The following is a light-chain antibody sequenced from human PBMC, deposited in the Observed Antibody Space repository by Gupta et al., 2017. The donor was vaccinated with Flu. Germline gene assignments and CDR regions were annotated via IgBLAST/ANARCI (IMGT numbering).Light chain of an antibody. CDR2: ENN. Sequence: QSVLTQPPSVSAAPGQKVTIPCSGSSSNIGNNYVSWYQQLPGTAPKLLIYENNKRPSGIPDRFSGSKSGTSATLGITGLQTGDEADYYCGTWDSSLSALFGTGTKVTVL. CDR3: GTWDSSLSAL. V-gene: IGLV1-51*02. CDR1: SSNIGNNY. J-gene: IGLJ1*01.